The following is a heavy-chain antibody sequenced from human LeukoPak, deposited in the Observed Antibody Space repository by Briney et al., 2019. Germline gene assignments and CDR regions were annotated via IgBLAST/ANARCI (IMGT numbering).Heavy chain of an antibody. CDR3: VRVFPLDRYANGGYYFDF. Sequence: GSLRLSCAASGFTFSDYYMTWIRQAPGKGLEWVSYISSSRSSTTYADSVKGRFTISRDNAKNSLYLQMSSLRAEDTAVYYCVRVFPLDRYANGGYYFDFWGQGTLVTVSS. J-gene: IGHJ4*02. D-gene: IGHD3/OR15-3a*01. V-gene: IGHV3-11*05. CDR2: ISSSRSST. CDR1: GFTFSDYY.